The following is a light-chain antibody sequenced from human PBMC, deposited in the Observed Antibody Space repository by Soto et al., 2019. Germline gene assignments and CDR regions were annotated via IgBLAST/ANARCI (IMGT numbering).Light chain of an antibody. CDR3: VAWDDSLNGLV. V-gene: IGLV1-44*01. J-gene: IGLJ2*01. CDR1: SSSIGSNT. Sequence: QLVLTQPPSASGTPGQRVTISCSGSSSSIGSNTVNWYQQLPGTAPKLLIYSNNQRPSGVPDRFSGSKSGTSASLAISGLQSEDEADYYCVAWDDSLNGLVFGGGTKLTVL. CDR2: SNN.